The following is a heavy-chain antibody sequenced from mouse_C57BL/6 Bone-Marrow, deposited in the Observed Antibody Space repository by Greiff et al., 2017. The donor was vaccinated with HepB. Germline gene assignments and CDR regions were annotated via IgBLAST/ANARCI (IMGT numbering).Heavy chain of an antibody. V-gene: IGHV5-4*03. J-gene: IGHJ3*01. D-gene: IGHD1-1*01. CDR2: ISDGGSYT. CDR3: AEELRFAY. Sequence: EVKLVESGGGLVKPGGSLKLSCAASGFTFSSYAMSWVRQTPEKRLEWVATISDGGSYTYYPDNVKGRFTISRDNAKNNLYLQMSHLKSEDTAMYYCAEELRFAYWGQGTLVTVSA. CDR1: GFTFSSYA.